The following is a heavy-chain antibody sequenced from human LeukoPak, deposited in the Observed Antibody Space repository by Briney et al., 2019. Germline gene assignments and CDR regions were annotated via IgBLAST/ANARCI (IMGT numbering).Heavy chain of an antibody. J-gene: IGHJ5*02. CDR1: GFTRG. CDR2: IRFDGTDS. V-gene: IGHV3-30*02. CDR3: AMERLSGFSFVH. D-gene: IGHD3-3*01. Sequence: GGSLRLSCVASGFTRGMHWVRQAPGNGLEWVGFIRFDGTDSDYAVSVKGRFTISRDNSKNTLFLQLSSLKPEDTAMYYCAMERLSGFSFVHWGQGTLVAVSS.